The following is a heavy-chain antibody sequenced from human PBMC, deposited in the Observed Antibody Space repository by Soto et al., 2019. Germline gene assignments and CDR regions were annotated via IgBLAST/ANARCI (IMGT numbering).Heavy chain of an antibody. CDR3: ARDGGYSGYDIDY. CDR1: GFTLSSYS. J-gene: IGHJ4*02. V-gene: IGHV3-48*02. Sequence: GGSLRLSCASSGFTLSSYSMNWVRQAPGKGLDWVSYISRTSSAIYYADSVKGRFTISRDNANNSLFLQMNSLRDEDTAVYYCARDGGYSGYDIDYWGQGTLVTVSS. D-gene: IGHD5-12*01. CDR2: ISRTSSAI.